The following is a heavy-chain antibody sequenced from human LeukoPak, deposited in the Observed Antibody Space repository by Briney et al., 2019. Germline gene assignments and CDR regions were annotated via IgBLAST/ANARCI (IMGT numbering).Heavy chain of an antibody. CDR2: INAGNGNT. V-gene: IGHV1-3*03. CDR3: ARHIKGAPGTSGYFDY. D-gene: IGHD6-13*01. J-gene: IGHJ4*02. Sequence: GASVKVSCKASGYTFTSYAMHWVRQAPGQRLEWMGWINAGNGNTKYSQEFQGRVTITRDTSASTAYMELSSLKASDTAMYYCARHIKGAPGTSGYFDYWGQGTLVTVSS. CDR1: GYTFTSYA.